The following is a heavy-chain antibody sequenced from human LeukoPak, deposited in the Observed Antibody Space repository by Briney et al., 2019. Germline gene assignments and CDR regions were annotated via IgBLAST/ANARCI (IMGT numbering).Heavy chain of an antibody. Sequence: GGSLRLSCAASGFTVSSNYMGWVRQAPGKGLDWVSVIYSGGTAYYADSVKGRFTISRDSSKNILHLQMDSLAVDDAALYYCARGSSLAAVARGFDYWGQGTLVTVSS. CDR2: IYSGGTA. J-gene: IGHJ4*02. CDR1: GFTVSSNY. D-gene: IGHD6-19*01. V-gene: IGHV3-66*02. CDR3: ARGSSLAAVARGFDY.